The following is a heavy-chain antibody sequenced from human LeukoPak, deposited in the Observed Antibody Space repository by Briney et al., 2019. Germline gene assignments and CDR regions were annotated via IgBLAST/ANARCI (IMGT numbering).Heavy chain of an antibody. J-gene: IGHJ4*02. CDR1: GFTFSSYS. V-gene: IGHV3-21*01. D-gene: IGHD2-2*01. CDR2: ISSSSSYI. CDR3: ARDSLRLTQRIDY. Sequence: GGSLRLSCAASGFTFSSYSMNWVRQAPGKGLEWVSSISSSSSYIYYADSVKGRFTISRDNAKNSLYLQMNSLRAEDTAVYYCARDSLRLTQRIDYWGQGTLVTVSS.